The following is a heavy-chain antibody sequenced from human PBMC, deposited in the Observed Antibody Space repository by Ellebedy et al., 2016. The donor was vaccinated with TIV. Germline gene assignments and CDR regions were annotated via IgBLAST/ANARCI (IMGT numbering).Heavy chain of an antibody. J-gene: IGHJ6*02. CDR1: GFAFNKAW. V-gene: IGHV3-15*07. CDR3: TTLGGWDA. D-gene: IGHD3-16*01. CDR2: IKSRSDGGTT. Sequence: PGGPLRLSCPASGFAFNKAWMNWVRQAPGKGLEWVGRIKSRSDGGTTYYVAPVKGRFTISRDDSKNTLYLQMNSLKTEDPAVYYCTTLGGWDAWGQGTTVIVSS.